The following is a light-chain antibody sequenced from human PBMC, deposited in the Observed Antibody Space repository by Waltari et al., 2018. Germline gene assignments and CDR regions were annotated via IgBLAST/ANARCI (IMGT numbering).Light chain of an antibody. CDR2: GNS. CDR3: QSYDSSLSRYV. J-gene: IGLJ1*01. V-gene: IGLV1-40*01. CDR1: SSNIGANYD. Sequence: QSVLTQPPSVSGAPGQRVTISCTGSSSNIGANYDVHWYQQVPRTAPKLLIYGNSNRPSGVPARFAASKSGTSASLAITGLQADDEADYYCQSYDSSLSRYVFGSGTEVTVL.